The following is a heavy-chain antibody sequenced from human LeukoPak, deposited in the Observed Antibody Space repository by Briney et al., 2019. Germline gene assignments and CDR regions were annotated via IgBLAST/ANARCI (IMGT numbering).Heavy chain of an antibody. D-gene: IGHD3-3*01. J-gene: IGHJ6*02. CDR2: IKQDGSEK. Sequence: GGSLRLSCTASGFIFSDYGMSWVRQAPGKGLERVANIKQDGSEKYNVDSVKGRFTISRDNAENSLYLQMNSLRAEDTAVYYCARDGDYYSYYDFWSGYYIGGGYYYYGMDVWGQGTTVTVSS. V-gene: IGHV3-7*01. CDR3: ARDGDYYSYYDFWSGYYIGGGYYYYGMDV. CDR1: GFIFSDYG.